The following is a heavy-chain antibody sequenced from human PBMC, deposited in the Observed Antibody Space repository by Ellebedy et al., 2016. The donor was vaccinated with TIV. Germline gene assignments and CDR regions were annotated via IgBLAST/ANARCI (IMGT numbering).Heavy chain of an antibody. Sequence: GESLKISCAASGFTFSNNVMHWVRQAPGKGLEWVAAVIASGGDTYYADSVKGRFTISRDNSKNTLHLQMNSLRAEDTAVYYCAKLGFDILTGSGGMDVWGQGTTVTVSS. D-gene: IGHD3-9*01. CDR3: AKLGFDILTGSGGMDV. CDR2: VIASGGDT. V-gene: IGHV3-23*01. CDR1: GFTFSNNV. J-gene: IGHJ6*02.